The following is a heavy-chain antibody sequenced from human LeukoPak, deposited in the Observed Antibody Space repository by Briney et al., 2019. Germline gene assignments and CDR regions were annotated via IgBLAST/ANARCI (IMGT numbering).Heavy chain of an antibody. CDR3: ARYHSGYDDY. J-gene: IGHJ4*02. D-gene: IGHD5-12*01. Sequence: PSETLSLTCTVSGGSVCISSYYWGWIRQPPGKGLEWIGSIYYSGSTYYNPSLKSRVTISVDTSKNQFSLRLNSVTAADTAVYYCARYHSGYDDYWGRGTLVTVSS. CDR1: GGSVCISSYY. CDR2: IYYSGST. V-gene: IGHV4-39*07.